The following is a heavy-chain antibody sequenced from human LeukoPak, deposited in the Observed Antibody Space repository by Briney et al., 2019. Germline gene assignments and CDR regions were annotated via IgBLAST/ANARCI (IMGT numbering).Heavy chain of an antibody. Sequence: SETLSLTCTVSGGSISSYCWSWVRQPPGKGLEWVGYIHYSGSTNYNPSLKSRVIISVDTSKNQFSLKLSSVPAADTAVYYCARASYYGSGSYYKFDFWGKGTLVTVSS. D-gene: IGHD3-10*01. V-gene: IGHV4-59*01. CDR3: ARASYYGSGSYYKFDF. CDR2: IHYSGST. J-gene: IGHJ4*02. CDR1: GGSISSYC.